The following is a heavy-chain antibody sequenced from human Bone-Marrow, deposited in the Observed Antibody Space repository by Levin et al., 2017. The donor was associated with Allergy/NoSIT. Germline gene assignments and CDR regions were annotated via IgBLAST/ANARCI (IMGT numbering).Heavy chain of an antibody. J-gene: IGHJ5*02. CDR1: GFTVSNNY. V-gene: IGHV3-53*01. CDR3: TGGPSGVRA. Sequence: GGSLRLSCAVSGFTVSNNYMSWVRQAPGAGLEWVSLIYSVGTTYYADSVKGRFTISRDNSRNTLYLQMNSLRAEDTAVYYCTGGPSGVRAWGQGTLVTVSS. D-gene: IGHD3-16*01. CDR2: IYSVGTT.